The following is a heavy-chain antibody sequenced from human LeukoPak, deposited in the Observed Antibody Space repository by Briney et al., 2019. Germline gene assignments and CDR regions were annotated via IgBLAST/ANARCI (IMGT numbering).Heavy chain of an antibody. D-gene: IGHD5-12*01. V-gene: IGHV3-23*01. CDR3: AKEKGARLPCDY. CDR2: ISAGGDNT. CDR1: GFTVSSNY. Sequence: QTGGSLRLSCAASGFTVSSNYMSWVRQAPGKGLEWVSAISAGGDNTYYADSVKGRFTISRDNSKNTLYVQMNSLRAEDTAVYFCAKEKGARLPCDYWGQGTLVTVSS. J-gene: IGHJ4*02.